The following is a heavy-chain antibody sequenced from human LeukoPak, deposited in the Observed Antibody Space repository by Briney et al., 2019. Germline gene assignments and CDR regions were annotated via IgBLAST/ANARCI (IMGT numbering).Heavy chain of an antibody. J-gene: IGHJ4*02. CDR1: GYTFTGYY. CDR3: ARSEMAGRGNCSSTSCSTDY. D-gene: IGHD2-2*01. Sequence: GASVKVSCKASGYTFTGYYMHWVRQAPGQGLEWMGWINPNSGGTNYAQKFQGRVTMTRDTSISTAYMELSRLRSDDTAVYYCARSEMAGRGNCSSTSCSTDYWGQGTLVTVSS. CDR2: INPNSGGT. V-gene: IGHV1-2*02.